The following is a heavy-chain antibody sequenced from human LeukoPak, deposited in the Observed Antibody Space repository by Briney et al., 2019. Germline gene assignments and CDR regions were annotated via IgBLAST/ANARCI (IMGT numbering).Heavy chain of an antibody. CDR1: GFTFSAYA. J-gene: IGHJ4*02. Sequence: GGSLRLSCAASGFTFSAYAMSWVRQAPGKGLEWVSVISGTGGSTNYADSVKGRFTISRDYPKSTLYVQMNSLRVEDTAVYYCARGHNHDTWNPFDYWGQGTLVTVSS. CDR3: ARGHNHDTWNPFDY. CDR2: ISGTGGST. D-gene: IGHD3-3*01. V-gene: IGHV3-23*01.